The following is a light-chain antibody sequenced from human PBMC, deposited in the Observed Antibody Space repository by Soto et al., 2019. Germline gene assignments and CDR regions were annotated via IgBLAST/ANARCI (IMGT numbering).Light chain of an antibody. V-gene: IGKV3-15*01. CDR2: SAS. CDR1: QNVLMH. CDR3: QHYNAWPLT. J-gene: IGKJ4*01. Sequence: EIMMTQSPATLSVSTGERATLSCRASQNVLMHLAWYQQKRGQAPRLLIYSASTRATGIPARFSGSGYGTEFTLTISSLQSEDFAVYYCQHYNAWPLTFGGGTKVEIK.